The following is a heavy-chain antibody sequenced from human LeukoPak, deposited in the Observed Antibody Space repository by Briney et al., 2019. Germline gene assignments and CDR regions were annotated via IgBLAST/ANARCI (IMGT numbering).Heavy chain of an antibody. J-gene: IGHJ5*02. V-gene: IGHV3-21*01. CDR3: ARSGGPGTYHQRRYNWFDP. CDR2: ITTISHYI. D-gene: IGHD3-10*01. CDR1: GFTLSDYH. Sequence: PGGSLRLSCAASGFTLSDYHMNWVRQAPGKGLEWLSSITTISHYIYYAGAVRGRFTISRDNAKNSLYLQMNSLRGEDTAVYYCARSGGPGTYHQRRYNWFDPWGQGTLVTVSS.